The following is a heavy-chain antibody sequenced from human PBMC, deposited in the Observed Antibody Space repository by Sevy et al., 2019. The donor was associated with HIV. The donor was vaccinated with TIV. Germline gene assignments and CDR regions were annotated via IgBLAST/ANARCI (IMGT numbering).Heavy chain of an antibody. CDR1: GYSISSGYY. V-gene: IGHV4-38-2*02. CDR2: IYHSGST. Sequence: SETLSLTCTVSGYSISSGYYWGWIRQPPGKGLEWIGSIYHSGSTYYNPSLKGRVTISVDTSKNQFSLKLSSVTAADTAVYYCARAGLRFLEWLLPSLNYFDYWGQGTLVTVSS. J-gene: IGHJ4*02. D-gene: IGHD3-3*01. CDR3: ARAGLRFLEWLLPSLNYFDY.